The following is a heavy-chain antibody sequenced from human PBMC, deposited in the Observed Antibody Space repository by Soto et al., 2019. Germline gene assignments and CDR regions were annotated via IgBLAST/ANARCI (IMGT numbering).Heavy chain of an antibody. CDR2: ISAYNGNT. D-gene: IGHD2-21*02. J-gene: IGHJ4*02. CDR1: GYTFTSYG. CDR3: ARDQWEPHGHGDSKDLTY. Sequence: ASVKVSCKASGYTFTSYGISWVRQAPGQGLEWMGWISAYNGNTNYAQKLQGRVTMTTDTSTSTAYMELRSLRSDDTAVYYCARDQWEPHGHGDSKDLTYWGQGTLVTVYS. V-gene: IGHV1-18*04.